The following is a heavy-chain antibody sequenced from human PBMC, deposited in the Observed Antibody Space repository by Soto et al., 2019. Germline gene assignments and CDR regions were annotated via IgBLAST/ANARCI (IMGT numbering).Heavy chain of an antibody. Sequence: PGESLKISCNGSGYSFTSYWIGWVRQMPGKGLEWMGIIYPGDSDTRYSPSFQGQVTISADKSISTAYLQWSSLKASDTAMYYCARVVVPAANSMDVWGQGTTVTVSS. CDR2: IYPGDSDT. V-gene: IGHV5-51*01. CDR3: ARVVVPAANSMDV. CDR1: GYSFTSYW. D-gene: IGHD2-2*01. J-gene: IGHJ6*02.